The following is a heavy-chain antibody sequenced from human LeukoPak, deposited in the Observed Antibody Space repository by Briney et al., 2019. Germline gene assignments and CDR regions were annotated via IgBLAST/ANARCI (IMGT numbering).Heavy chain of an antibody. CDR2: IYPGDSDT. D-gene: IGHD3-10*01. Sequence: GESLKISCKASGYSFADYWIGWVRQMPGKGLEWMGIIYPGDSDTRYSPSFQGQVTISADKSISTTYLQWSSLKASDTAIYYCARADQLRWFGDPRRPYYYGLDVWGQGTTVTVSS. CDR3: ARADQLRWFGDPRRPYYYGLDV. CDR1: GYSFADYW. J-gene: IGHJ6*02. V-gene: IGHV5-51*01.